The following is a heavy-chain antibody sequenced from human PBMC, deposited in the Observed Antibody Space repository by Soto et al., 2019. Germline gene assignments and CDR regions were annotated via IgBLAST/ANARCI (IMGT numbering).Heavy chain of an antibody. Sequence: QVQLVQSGAEVKKPGASVKVSCKASGYTFTSYGISWVRQAPGQGLEWMGWISAYNGNTNYAQKLQGRVTMTTDTSTSTAYVELRSLRSDDTAVYYCARESSYYDFWSGYLSSRDFFDYWGQGTLVTVSS. V-gene: IGHV1-18*01. J-gene: IGHJ4*02. CDR2: ISAYNGNT. D-gene: IGHD3-3*01. CDR3: ARESSYYDFWSGYLSSRDFFDY. CDR1: GYTFTSYG.